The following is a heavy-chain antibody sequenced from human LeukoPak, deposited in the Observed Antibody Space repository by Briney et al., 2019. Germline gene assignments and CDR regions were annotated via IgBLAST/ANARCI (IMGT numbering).Heavy chain of an antibody. V-gene: IGHV3-7*02. CDR2: IKQDGTEK. Sequence: GGSLRLSCAASGFTFSIYRMSWVRQAPGKGLEWVAIIKQDGTEKYYVDSVKGRFTISRDNAENSLCLQMNSLRAEDTAVYYCAGGVGASHFDYWGQGTLVTVSS. CDR1: GFTFSIYR. J-gene: IGHJ4*02. CDR3: AGGVGASHFDY. D-gene: IGHD1-26*01.